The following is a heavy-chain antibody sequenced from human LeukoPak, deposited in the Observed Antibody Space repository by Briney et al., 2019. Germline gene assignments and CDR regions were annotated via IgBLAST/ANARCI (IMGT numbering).Heavy chain of an antibody. J-gene: IGHJ4*02. V-gene: IGHV4-34*01. CDR2: IYYAGST. Sequence: SETLSLTCAVNGVSFSGYHWSWIRQSPGKGLEWIGTIYYAGSTDYNPSLKSRVTISIDTSKNQFSLKLYSVTAADTAVYYCARARPDSYFDYWGQGTLVTVSS. CDR1: GVSFSGYH. D-gene: IGHD6-6*01. CDR3: ARARPDSYFDY.